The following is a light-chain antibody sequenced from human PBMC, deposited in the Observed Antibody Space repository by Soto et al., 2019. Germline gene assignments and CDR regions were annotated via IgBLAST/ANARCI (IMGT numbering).Light chain of an antibody. CDR1: QSSSNY. CDR3: QQSYTSPYT. V-gene: IGKV1-39*01. J-gene: IGKJ2*01. CDR2: AAS. Sequence: DIQMTQSPSSLSASVGDRVTITCRASQSSSNYLNWYQQKSGTAPQLLIYAASSLQSGVPSRFTGSGSGTDFTLIISSLQPEDFATYYCQQSYTSPYTFGQGTKLEIK.